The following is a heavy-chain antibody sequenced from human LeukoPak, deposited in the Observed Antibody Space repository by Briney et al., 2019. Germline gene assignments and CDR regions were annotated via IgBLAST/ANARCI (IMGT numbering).Heavy chain of an antibody. V-gene: IGHV4-39*01. Sequence: SETLSLTCTVSGGSISSSSYYWGWIRQPPGKSLEWIGSTFYSGNTYYNPSLRSRVTISVDISMNQFSLKLSSVTAADTAVYYCARRGYYDSSGHFDYWGQGTLVTVSS. CDR1: GGSISSSSYY. D-gene: IGHD3-22*01. CDR3: ARRGYYDSSGHFDY. J-gene: IGHJ4*02. CDR2: TFYSGNT.